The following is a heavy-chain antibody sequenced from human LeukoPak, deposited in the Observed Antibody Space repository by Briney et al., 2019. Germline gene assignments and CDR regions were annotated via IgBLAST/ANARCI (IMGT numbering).Heavy chain of an antibody. Sequence: GGSLRLSCAASGFTFSSYSMLWVRQAPGKGLEWVSYISSSSSTIYYADSVKGRFTISRDNAKNSLYLQMNTLRAGDTAVYYCARATYSSTWYSRYFDLWGRGTLVIVSS. J-gene: IGHJ2*01. V-gene: IGHV3-48*01. CDR1: GFTFSSYS. CDR3: ARATYSSTWYSRYFDL. CDR2: ISSSSSTI. D-gene: IGHD6-13*01.